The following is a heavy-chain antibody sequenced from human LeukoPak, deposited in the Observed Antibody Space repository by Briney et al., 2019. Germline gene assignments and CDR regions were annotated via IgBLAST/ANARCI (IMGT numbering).Heavy chain of an antibody. CDR2: IIPILGIA. J-gene: IGHJ4*02. CDR3: ARETPAAEGDY. D-gene: IGHD2-2*01. Sequence: SVKVSCKASGGTFSSYAISWVRQAPGQGLEWMGRIIPILGIANYAQKFQGRVTITADKSTSTAYMELSGLRSEDTAVYYCARETPAAEGDYWGQGTLVTVSS. CDR1: GGTFSSYA. V-gene: IGHV1-69*04.